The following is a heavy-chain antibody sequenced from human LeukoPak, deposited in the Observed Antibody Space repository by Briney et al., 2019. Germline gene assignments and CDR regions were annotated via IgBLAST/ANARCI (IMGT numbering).Heavy chain of an antibody. CDR3: ARDHATMIRNGFDV. CDR1: GFTVSSNY. Sequence: GGSLRLSCAASGFTVSSNYMNWVRQAPGKELEWVSVIYGGGKTYYADSVQGRFTLSRDDSKNMLFLQMNSRRVEDTAVYYCARDHATMIRNGFDVWGQGTAVTVSS. V-gene: IGHV3-53*01. D-gene: IGHD3-16*01. CDR2: IYGGGKT. J-gene: IGHJ6*02.